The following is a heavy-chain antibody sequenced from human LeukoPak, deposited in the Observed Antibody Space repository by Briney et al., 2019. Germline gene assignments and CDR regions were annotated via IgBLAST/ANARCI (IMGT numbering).Heavy chain of an antibody. V-gene: IGHV3-74*01. J-gene: IGHJ4*02. CDR2: VNSDGSTT. D-gene: IGHD6-13*01. Sequence: GGSLRLSCEASGYTFSDYYMSWIRQAPGKGLVWVSRVNSDGSTTNYADSVKGRFTISRDNAENTLYMRMNSLRPEDTAVYYCARGYYSSSRFDSWGQGTLVTVSS. CDR1: GYTFSDYY. CDR3: ARGYYSSSRFDS.